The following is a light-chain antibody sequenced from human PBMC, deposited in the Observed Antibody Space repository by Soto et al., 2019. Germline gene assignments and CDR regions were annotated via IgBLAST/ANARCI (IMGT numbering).Light chain of an antibody. CDR1: QSVSSSY. Sequence: EIVLTQSPGTLSLFPGERATLSCRASQSVSSSYLAWYQQKPGQAPRLLIYGASSRATGIPDRFSGSGSGTDFTLTISRLEPEDFAVYYFQQYGSSPPMYAFGQGTKLEIK. CDR3: QQYGSSPPMYA. V-gene: IGKV3-20*01. J-gene: IGKJ2*01. CDR2: GAS.